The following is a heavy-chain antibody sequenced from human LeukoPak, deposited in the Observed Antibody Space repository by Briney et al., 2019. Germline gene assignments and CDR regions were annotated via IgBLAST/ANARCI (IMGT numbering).Heavy chain of an antibody. CDR1: GGSISSGSYH. CDR3: ARGLGSGWYGEMDYYYYMDV. CDR2: IYTSGST. V-gene: IGHV4-61*02. D-gene: IGHD6-19*01. Sequence: PSETLSLTCTVSGGSISSGSYHWRWLRQPAGTGLEWLVRIYTSGSTNYNPSLKSRVNISVDTSKNQFSLKLSSVTAADTAVYYCARGLGSGWYGEMDYYYYMDVWGKGTTVTISS. J-gene: IGHJ6*03.